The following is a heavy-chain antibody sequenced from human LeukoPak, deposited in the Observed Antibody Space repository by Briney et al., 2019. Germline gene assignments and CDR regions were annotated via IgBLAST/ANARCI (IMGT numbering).Heavy chain of an antibody. J-gene: IGHJ4*02. CDR3: ARGELLWFGELCPPDY. CDR1: GYTFTSYG. D-gene: IGHD3-10*01. Sequence: ASVKVSCKASGYTFTSYGISWVRQAPGQGLEWMGWISSFNGNTNYAQKFQGRVTMTTDTSPSTAYMELRSLRSDDTAVYYCARGELLWFGELCPPDYWGQGTLVTVSS. V-gene: IGHV1-18*01. CDR2: ISSFNGNT.